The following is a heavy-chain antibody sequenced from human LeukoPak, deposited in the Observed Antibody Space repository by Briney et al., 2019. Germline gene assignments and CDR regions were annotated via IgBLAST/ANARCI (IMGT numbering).Heavy chain of an antibody. CDR2: IYYSGST. J-gene: IGHJ3*02. CDR1: GGSISSYY. CDR3: AREAVEYLDAFDI. V-gene: IGHV4-59*01. D-gene: IGHD2-2*02. Sequence: PSETLSLTCTVSGGSISSYYWSWIRQPPGEGLEWIGYIYYSGSTNYNPSLKSRVTISVDTSKNQFSLKLSSVTAADTAVYYCAREAVEYLDAFDIWGQGTMVTVSS.